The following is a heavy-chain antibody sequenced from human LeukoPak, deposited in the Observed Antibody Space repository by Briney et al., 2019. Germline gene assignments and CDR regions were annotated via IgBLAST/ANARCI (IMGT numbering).Heavy chain of an antibody. Sequence: GGSLRLSCAASGFTFSSYAMHWVRQAPGKGLEYVSAISSNGGSTYYASSVKGRFTISRDNSKNTLFLQMGSLRAEDMAVYYCARGGSIAARPIDYWGQGTLVTVSS. J-gene: IGHJ4*02. CDR2: ISSNGGST. CDR1: GFTFSSYA. CDR3: ARGGSIAARPIDY. D-gene: IGHD6-6*01. V-gene: IGHV3-64*01.